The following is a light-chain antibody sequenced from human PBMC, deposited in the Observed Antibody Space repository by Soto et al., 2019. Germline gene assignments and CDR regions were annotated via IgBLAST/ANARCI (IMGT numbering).Light chain of an antibody. Sequence: DIQMTQSPSSLSASVGDRVTITCRASQSISSSLNWYQQKPGKAPKLLIYAASSFQSGVPSRFSGSGSGKDVTLTISSLQPEDFATYYCQQSYSTPITFGQGTRLEIK. CDR1: QSISSS. J-gene: IGKJ5*01. CDR2: AAS. V-gene: IGKV1-39*01. CDR3: QQSYSTPIT.